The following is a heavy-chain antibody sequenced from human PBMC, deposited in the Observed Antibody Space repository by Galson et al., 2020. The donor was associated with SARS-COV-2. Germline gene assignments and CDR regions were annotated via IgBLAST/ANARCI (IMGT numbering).Heavy chain of an antibody. CDR2: IYSGGST. V-gene: IGHV3-NL1*01. Sequence: GGSLRLSCTVSGFTFSSYGMYWVRQAPGKGLEWVSVIYSGGSTYYADSVKGRFTISRDKSKNTLNLQMNGLTAEDTAVYYCARGVVGGGDYFDYWCQGTPVTVSS. J-gene: IGHJ4*02. CDR1: GFTFSSYG. CDR3: ARGVVGGGDYFDY. D-gene: IGHD3-22*01.